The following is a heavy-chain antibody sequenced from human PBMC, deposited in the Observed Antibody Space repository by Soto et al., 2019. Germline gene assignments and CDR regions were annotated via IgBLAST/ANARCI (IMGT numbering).Heavy chain of an antibody. D-gene: IGHD4-17*01. J-gene: IGHJ3*02. CDR3: AKAYHDYGGDDAFDI. Sequence: LSLTCAASGFTFSSYAMSWVRQAPGKGLEWVSAISGSGGSTYYADSVKGRFTISRDNSKNTLYLQMNSLRAEDTAVYYCAKAYHDYGGDDAFDIWGQGTMVTVSS. CDR2: ISGSGGST. V-gene: IGHV3-23*01. CDR1: GFTFSSYA.